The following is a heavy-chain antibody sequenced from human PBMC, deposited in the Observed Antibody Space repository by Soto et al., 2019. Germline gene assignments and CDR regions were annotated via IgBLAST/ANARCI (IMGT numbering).Heavy chain of an antibody. V-gene: IGHV1-18*01. CDR3: ASHAYCGGDCYFDY. J-gene: IGHJ4*02. D-gene: IGHD2-21*02. CDR1: GYTFTSYG. Sequence: ASVKVSCKASGYTFTSYGISWVRQAPGQGLEWMGWISAYNGNTNYAQKFQGRVTMTRDTSTSTVYMELSSLRSEDTAVYYCASHAYCGGDCYFDYWGQGTLVTVSS. CDR2: ISAYNGNT.